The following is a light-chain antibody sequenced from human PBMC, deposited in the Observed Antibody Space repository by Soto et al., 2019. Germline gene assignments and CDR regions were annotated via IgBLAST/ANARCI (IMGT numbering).Light chain of an antibody. CDR1: QSVSSW. Sequence: DIQMTQSPSTLSASVGDRVTITCRASQSVSSWLAWYQQKPGKAPKLLISQASSLGSGVPSRFSGSGSGTDFTLTISSLQPDDFATYYCQQYNIRWTCGQGTKVDIK. CDR3: QQYNIRWT. J-gene: IGKJ1*01. V-gene: IGKV1-5*03. CDR2: QAS.